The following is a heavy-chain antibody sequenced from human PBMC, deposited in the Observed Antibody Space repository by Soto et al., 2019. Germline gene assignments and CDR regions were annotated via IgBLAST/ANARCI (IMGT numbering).Heavy chain of an antibody. CDR1: GGSFSGYY. Sequence: SETLSLTCAVYGGSFSGYYWTWIRQPPGKGLEWIGSIHYSGSADYNPSLKSRVTISVDTSKNQFSLKLTSVTAADTSVYYCARLDFLDDCWGQGTLVTVSS. CDR2: IHYSGSA. J-gene: IGHJ4*02. D-gene: IGHD3-3*01. CDR3: ARLDFLDDC. V-gene: IGHV4-34*01.